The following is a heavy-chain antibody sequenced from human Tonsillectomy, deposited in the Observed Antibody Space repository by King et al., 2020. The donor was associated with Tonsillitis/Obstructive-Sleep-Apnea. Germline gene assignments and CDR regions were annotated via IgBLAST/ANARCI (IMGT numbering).Heavy chain of an antibody. V-gene: IGHV1-3*01. CDR1: GYTFTSYA. D-gene: IGHD6-19*01. J-gene: IGHJ4*02. Sequence: QLVQSGAEVKKPGASVKVSCKASGYTFTSYAMHWVRQAPGQRLEWMGWINAGNGNTKYSQKFQGRVTITRDTSASTAYMELSSLRSEDTAVYYCARGQRRGEAGTNLGYWGQGTLVTVSS. CDR3: ARGQRRGEAGTNLGY. CDR2: INAGNGNT.